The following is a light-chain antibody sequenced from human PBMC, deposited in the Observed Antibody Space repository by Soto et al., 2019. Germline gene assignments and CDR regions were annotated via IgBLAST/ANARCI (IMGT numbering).Light chain of an antibody. V-gene: IGKV3-15*01. CDR2: GAS. CDR1: QSVSSN. CDR3: QQYGSSPEWT. J-gene: IGKJ1*01. Sequence: EIVMTQSPVTLSVSPGERATLSCRASQSVSSNLAWYQQKPGQAPRLLIYGASTRATGIPARFSGSGSGTEFTLTISRLEPEDFAVYYCQQYGSSPEWTFGQGTKVDIK.